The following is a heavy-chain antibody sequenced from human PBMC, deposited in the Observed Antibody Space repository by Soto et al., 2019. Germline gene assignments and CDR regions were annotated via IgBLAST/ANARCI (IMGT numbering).Heavy chain of an antibody. CDR3: ARDSGNYGGNSDGFDY. CDR2: TYYRSKWYN. J-gene: IGHJ4*02. D-gene: IGHD4-17*01. CDR1: GDSVSSNSAA. Sequence: PSQTLSLTCAISGDSVSSNSAAWNWIRQSPSRGLEWLGRTYYRSKWYNNYAVSVKSRMTINPDTSKNQFSLQLNSVTPEDTAVYYCARDSGNYGGNSDGFDYWGQGTLVTVSS. V-gene: IGHV6-1*01.